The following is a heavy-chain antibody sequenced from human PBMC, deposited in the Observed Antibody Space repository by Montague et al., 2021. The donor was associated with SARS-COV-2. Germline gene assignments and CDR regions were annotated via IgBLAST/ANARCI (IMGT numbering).Heavy chain of an antibody. CDR3: ARGRGTYSLDY. Sequence: SLRLSCAAPGFTLSRYAMHWVRQAPGKGLEWVAVISYDGSNKHNADSVKGRFTISRDKSKNTLYVQMNSLRAEDTAVYYCARGRGTYSLDYWGQGTLVTVSS. J-gene: IGHJ4*02. D-gene: IGHD1-26*01. CDR2: ISYDGSNK. V-gene: IGHV3-30-3*01. CDR1: GFTLSRYA.